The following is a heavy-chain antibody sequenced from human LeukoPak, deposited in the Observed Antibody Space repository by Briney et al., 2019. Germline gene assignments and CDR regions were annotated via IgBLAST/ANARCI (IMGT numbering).Heavy chain of an antibody. CDR2: IYYSGST. Sequence: SETLSLTCTVSGGSISSYYWSWIRQPPGKGLEWIGSIYYSGSTYYNPSLKSRVTISVDTSKNQFSLKLSSVTAADTAVYYCARLAGAAAGTGGYWGQGTLVTVSS. CDR1: GGSISSYY. V-gene: IGHV4-59*05. J-gene: IGHJ4*02. D-gene: IGHD6-13*01. CDR3: ARLAGAAAGTGGY.